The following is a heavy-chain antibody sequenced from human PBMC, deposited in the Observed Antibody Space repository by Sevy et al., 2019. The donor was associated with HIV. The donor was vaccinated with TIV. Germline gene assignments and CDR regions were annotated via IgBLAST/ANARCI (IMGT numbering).Heavy chain of an antibody. D-gene: IGHD6-13*01. CDR2: INHSGST. Sequence: SETLSLTCAVYGGSFSGYYWSWIRQPPGKGLEWIGEINHSGSTNYNPSLKSRVTISVDTSKNQFSLKLSSVTAADTAVYYCARRIAAAGTPAVNYYYGMDVWGQRTTVTVSS. V-gene: IGHV4-34*01. CDR3: ARRIAAAGTPAVNYYYGMDV. J-gene: IGHJ6*02. CDR1: GGSFSGYY.